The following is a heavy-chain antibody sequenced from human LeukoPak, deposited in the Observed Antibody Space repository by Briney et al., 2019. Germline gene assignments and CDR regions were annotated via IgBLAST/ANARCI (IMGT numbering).Heavy chain of an antibody. CDR1: GFPLSSYS. CDR2: IKSKTDGETT. CDR3: TTDLGTYYHGSQRLIPIDY. D-gene: IGHD3-10*01. Sequence: GGSLRLSCAASGFPLSSYSMTWVRQAPGKGLEWIGRIKSKTDGETTNYAEPVRGRFTISRDDSKSAVYLQMNSLKIEDTAVYYCTTDLGTYYHGSQRLIPIDYWGQGTLVTVSS. V-gene: IGHV3-15*01. J-gene: IGHJ4*02.